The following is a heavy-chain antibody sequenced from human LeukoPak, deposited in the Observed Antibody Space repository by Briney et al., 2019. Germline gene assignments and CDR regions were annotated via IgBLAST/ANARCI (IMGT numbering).Heavy chain of an antibody. V-gene: IGHV3-21*01. J-gene: IGHJ3*02. CDR2: ISSSSGYI. CDR3: AGGSLLWGAFDI. Sequence: PGGSLRLSCAASGFTFSTYSMNWVRQAPGKGLEWVSSISSSSGYIYYADSVKGRFTISRDNAKNSLYLQMNSLRAEDTAVYYCAGGSLLWGAFDIWGRGTMVTVSS. D-gene: IGHD2-2*01. CDR1: GFTFSTYS.